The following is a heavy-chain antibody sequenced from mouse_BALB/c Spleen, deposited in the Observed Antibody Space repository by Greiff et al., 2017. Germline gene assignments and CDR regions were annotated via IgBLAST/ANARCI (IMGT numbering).Heavy chain of an antibody. Sequence: QVQLQQSGAELVKPGASVKMSCKASGYTFTSYNMHWVKQTPGQGLEWIGAIYPGNGDTSYNQKFKGKATLTADKSSSTAYMQLSSLTSEDSAVYYCARGENGEKGFDYWGQGTTLTVSS. CDR1: GYTFTSYN. J-gene: IGHJ2*01. CDR3: ARGENGEKGFDY. CDR2: IYPGNGDT. V-gene: IGHV1-12*01.